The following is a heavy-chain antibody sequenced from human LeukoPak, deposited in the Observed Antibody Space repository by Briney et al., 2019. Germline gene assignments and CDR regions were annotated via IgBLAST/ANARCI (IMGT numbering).Heavy chain of an antibody. J-gene: IGHJ5*02. CDR3: ARHAAAGTKWFDP. CDR1: GGSISGSGYY. CDR2: IYYSGST. D-gene: IGHD6-13*01. V-gene: IGHV4-39*01. Sequence: SETLSLTCTVSGGSISGSGYYWAWIRQPPGKGLEWIGSIYYSGSTYYNPSLKSRVTISVDTSKNQFSLKLSSVTAADTAVYYCARHAAAGTKWFDPWGQGTLVTVTS.